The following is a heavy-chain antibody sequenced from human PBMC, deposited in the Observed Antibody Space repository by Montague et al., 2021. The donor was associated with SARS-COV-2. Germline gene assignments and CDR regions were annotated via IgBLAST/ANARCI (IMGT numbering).Heavy chain of an antibody. CDR1: GGSISSSSYY. V-gene: IGHV4-39*01. CDR2: IYYSGST. CDR3: ARQGSGSYYNWFDP. J-gene: IGHJ5*02. D-gene: IGHD1-26*01. Sequence: SETLSLTCTVSGGSISSSSYYWGWIRQPPGKVLEWIGSIYYSGSTYYNPSLNSRVTISVDTSKNQFSLKLSSVTAADTAVYYCARQGSGSYYNWFDPWGQGTLVTVSS.